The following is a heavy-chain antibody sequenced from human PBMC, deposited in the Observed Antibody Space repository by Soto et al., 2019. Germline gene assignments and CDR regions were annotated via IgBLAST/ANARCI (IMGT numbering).Heavy chain of an antibody. CDR1: GYTLTELS. V-gene: IGHV1-24*01. D-gene: IGHD1-26*01. CDR2: FDPEDGET. Sequence: QVQLVQSGAEVKKPGASVKVSCKVSGYTLTELSMHWVRQAPGKGLEWMGGFDPEDGETIYAKKFQGRVTMTEDTSTDTAYMELSSLRSEDTAVYYCATEGKGSGSYYVHYYYGMDVWGQGTTVTVSS. J-gene: IGHJ6*02. CDR3: ATEGKGSGSYYVHYYYGMDV.